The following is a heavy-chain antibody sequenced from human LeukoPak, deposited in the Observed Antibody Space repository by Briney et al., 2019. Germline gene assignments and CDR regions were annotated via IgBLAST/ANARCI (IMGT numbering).Heavy chain of an antibody. CDR3: ARDTTYYYDSSGYYYFDY. J-gene: IGHJ4*02. Sequence: GGSLRLSCAASGFTFSSYSMNWVRQAPGKGLEWVSSISSSSSYIYYADSVKGRFTISRDNAKNSLYLQMNSLRAEDTAVYYCARDTTYYYDSSGYYYFDYWGQGTLVTVSS. CDR2: ISSSSSYI. D-gene: IGHD3-22*01. V-gene: IGHV3-21*01. CDR1: GFTFSSYS.